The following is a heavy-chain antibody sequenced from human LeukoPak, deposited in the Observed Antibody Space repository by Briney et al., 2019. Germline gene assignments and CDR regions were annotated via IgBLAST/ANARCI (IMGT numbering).Heavy chain of an antibody. CDR1: GFTFSIYA. Sequence: GGSLRLSCAASGFTFSIYAMSWVRQAPGKGLEWVSAISASGGNTYYADSVRGRFTISRDNSKNTLYLQMNSLRAEDTAVYYGAKHTAGTNRNFDYWGQGTLVTVSS. CDR2: ISASGGNT. CDR3: AKHTAGTNRNFDY. D-gene: IGHD6-19*01. V-gene: IGHV3-23*01. J-gene: IGHJ4*02.